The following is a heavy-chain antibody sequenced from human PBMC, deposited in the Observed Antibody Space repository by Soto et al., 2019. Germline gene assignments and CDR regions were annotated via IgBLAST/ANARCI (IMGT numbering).Heavy chain of an antibody. J-gene: IGHJ5*02. CDR2: IYYSGST. Sequence: SETLSLTCAVSGGSISSIDCWSSVRQHQGKEREWIGYIYYSGSTYYNPSLKSRVTISVDTSKNQFSLKLSSVTAADTAVYYCARSPSDCSSISGYTGPFDPWGQGTLVTVSS. D-gene: IGHD2-2*02. V-gene: IGHV4-31*11. CDR3: ARSPSDCSSISGYTGPFDP. CDR1: GGSISSIDC.